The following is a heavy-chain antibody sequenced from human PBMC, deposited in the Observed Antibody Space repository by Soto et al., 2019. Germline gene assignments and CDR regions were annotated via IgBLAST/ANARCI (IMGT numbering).Heavy chain of an antibody. CDR1: GGSISSYY. J-gene: IGHJ4*02. D-gene: IGHD4-17*01. Sequence: QVQLQESGPGLVKPSETLSLTCTVSGGSISSYYWSWIRQPPGKGLEWIGYIYYSGSTNYNPSLKSRVTISVDTSKNQFSLKLSSVTAADTAVYYCARLNGDPDENDYWGQGTLVTVSS. V-gene: IGHV4-59*08. CDR3: ARLNGDPDENDY. CDR2: IYYSGST.